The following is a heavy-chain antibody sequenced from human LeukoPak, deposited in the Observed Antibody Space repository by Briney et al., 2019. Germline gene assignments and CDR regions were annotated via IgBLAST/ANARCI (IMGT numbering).Heavy chain of an antibody. CDR1: GGSFSGYY. CDR3: ARDYGGNSLNYYFDY. V-gene: IGHV4-34*01. CDR2: INHSGST. J-gene: IGHJ4*02. Sequence: SETLSLTCAVYGGSFSGYYWSWIRQPPGKGLEWIGEINHSGSTNYNPSLKSRVTISVDTSKNQFSLKLSSVTAADTAVYYCARDYGGNSLNYYFDYWGQGTPVTVSS. D-gene: IGHD4-23*01.